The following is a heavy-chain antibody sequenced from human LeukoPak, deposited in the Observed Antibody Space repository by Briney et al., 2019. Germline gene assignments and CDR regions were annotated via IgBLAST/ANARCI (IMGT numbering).Heavy chain of an antibody. V-gene: IGHV3-74*01. J-gene: IGHJ4*02. CDR3: AKVDLLAVAGNCLHY. D-gene: IGHD6-19*01. CDR2: IKGDGIST. CDR1: GFDFSSNW. Sequence: GGSLRLSCAASGFDFSSNWMHWVRHAPGQGLVWVSRIKGDGISTNYADSVKGRFTISRDIAKNTLYLQMNSLRAEDTAVYYCAKVDLLAVAGNCLHYWGQGALVTVSS.